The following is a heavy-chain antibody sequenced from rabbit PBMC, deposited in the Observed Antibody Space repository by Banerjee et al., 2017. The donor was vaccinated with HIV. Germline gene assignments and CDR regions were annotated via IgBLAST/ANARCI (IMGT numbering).Heavy chain of an antibody. D-gene: IGHD6-1*01. J-gene: IGHJ4*01. Sequence: QSLEESGGDLVKPGASLTLTCTASGFSFSSSYWICWVRQAPGKGLEWIACIYAGSSDSTDYANWAKGRFTISRNTNQNTVTLQMTSLTAADTATYFCARGYAGYAYALGLWGPGTLVTVS. CDR1: GFSFSSSYW. CDR3: ARGYAGYAYALGL. V-gene: IGHV1S40*01. CDR2: IYAGSSDST.